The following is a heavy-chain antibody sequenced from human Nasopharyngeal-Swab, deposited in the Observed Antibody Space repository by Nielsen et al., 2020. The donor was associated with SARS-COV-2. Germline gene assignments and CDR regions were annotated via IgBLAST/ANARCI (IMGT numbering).Heavy chain of an antibody. CDR1: GFTFINYA. CDR2: ISGSGGTI. CDR3: AKGYSSGWFPYEY. D-gene: IGHD6-19*01. Sequence: SGVSGFTFINYALNSVRQAPGKVLEWVSGISGSGGTIYYVDSVKGRFTISRDNSRNSLYLHMSNLRAEDTAIYYCAKGYSSGWFPYEYWGQGTLVTVSS. V-gene: IGHV3-23*01. J-gene: IGHJ4*02.